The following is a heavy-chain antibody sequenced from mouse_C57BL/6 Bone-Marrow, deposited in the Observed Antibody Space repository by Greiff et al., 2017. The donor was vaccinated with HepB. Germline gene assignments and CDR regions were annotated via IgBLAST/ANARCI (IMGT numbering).Heavy chain of an antibody. CDR2: IDPETGGT. Sequence: VKLQQSGAELVRPGASVTLSCKASGYTFTDYEMHWVKQTPVHGLEWIGAIDPETGGTAYNQKFKGKAILTADKSSSTAYMELRSLTSEDSAVYYCTTDSSGYVGFAYWGQGTLVTVSA. V-gene: IGHV1-15*01. CDR1: GYTFTDYE. J-gene: IGHJ3*01. CDR3: TTDSSGYVGFAY. D-gene: IGHD3-2*02.